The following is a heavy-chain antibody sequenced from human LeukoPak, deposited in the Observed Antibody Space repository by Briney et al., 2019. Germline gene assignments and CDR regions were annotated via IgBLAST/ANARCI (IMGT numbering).Heavy chain of an antibody. CDR3: AKEHPRVTHWYFDL. J-gene: IGHJ2*01. D-gene: IGHD4-17*01. V-gene: IGHV3-30*18. CDR2: ISYDGSNK. Sequence: PGGPLRLSCAASGFTFSSYGMHWVRQAPGKGLEWVAVISYDGSNKYYADSVKGRFTISRDNSKNTLYLQMNSLRAEDTAVYYCAKEHPRVTHWYFDLWGRGTLVTVSS. CDR1: GFTFSSYG.